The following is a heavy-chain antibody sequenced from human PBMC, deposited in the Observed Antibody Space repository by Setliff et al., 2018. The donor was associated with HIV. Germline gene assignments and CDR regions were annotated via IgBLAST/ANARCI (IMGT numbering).Heavy chain of an antibody. CDR1: GGSISSGGYY. J-gene: IGHJ3*02. Sequence: SETLSLTCTVSGGSISSGGYYWSWIRQHPGKGLEWIGYIYYSGSTYYNPSLKSRVTISVDTSKNQFSLKLSSVTAADTAAYYCARDGGEKEAFDIWGQGTMVTVS. D-gene: IGHD3-16*01. CDR2: IYYSGST. CDR3: ARDGGEKEAFDI. V-gene: IGHV4-31*03.